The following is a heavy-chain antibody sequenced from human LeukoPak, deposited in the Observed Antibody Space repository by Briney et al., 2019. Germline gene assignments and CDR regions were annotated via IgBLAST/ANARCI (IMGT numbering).Heavy chain of an antibody. V-gene: IGHV3-23*01. D-gene: IGHD3-22*01. CDR1: GFTFSSYA. Sequence: GGSLRLSCAASGFTFSSYAMSWVRQAPGKGLEWVSAISGSGGSSYYADSVKGRFTISRDNSKNSVFLQMNSLKTEDTAVYYCARDYYYDRHDYWGQGTLVTVSS. CDR2: ISGSGGSS. CDR3: ARDYYYDRHDY. J-gene: IGHJ4*02.